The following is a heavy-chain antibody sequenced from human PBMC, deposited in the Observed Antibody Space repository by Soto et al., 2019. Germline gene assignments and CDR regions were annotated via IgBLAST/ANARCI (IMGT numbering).Heavy chain of an antibody. CDR1: GGSISSGGYY. Sequence: SETLSLTCTVSGGSISSGGYYWSWIRQHPGKGLEWIGYIYYSGSTYYNPSLKSRVTISVDTSKNQFSLKLSSVTAADTAVYYCARDTYYDFWSGPGYYGMDVWGQGTTVTVSS. D-gene: IGHD3-3*01. J-gene: IGHJ6*02. V-gene: IGHV4-31*03. CDR2: IYYSGST. CDR3: ARDTYYDFWSGPGYYGMDV.